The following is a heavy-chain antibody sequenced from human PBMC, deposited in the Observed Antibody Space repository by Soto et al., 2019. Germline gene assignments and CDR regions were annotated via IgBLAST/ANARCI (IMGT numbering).Heavy chain of an antibody. CDR1: GGTFSSYA. V-gene: IGHV1-69*01. Sequence: QVQLVQSGAEVKKPGSSVKVSCKASGGTFSSYAISWVRQAPGQGLEWMGGIIPIFGTANYAQKFQGRVTNTADETTSKGYMELSRLGSEGTGVFYRGGRGDTAMGHFDYWGQGTLVTVSS. J-gene: IGHJ4*02. CDR2: IIPIFGTA. D-gene: IGHD5-18*01. CDR3: GGRGDTAMGHFDY.